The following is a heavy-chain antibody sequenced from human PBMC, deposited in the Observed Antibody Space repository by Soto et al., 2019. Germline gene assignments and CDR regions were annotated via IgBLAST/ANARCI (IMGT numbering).Heavy chain of an antibody. D-gene: IGHD4-17*01. CDR1: GGTFSSYA. Sequence: ASVKVTCKASGGTFSSYAISWVRQAPGQGLEWMGGIIPIFGTANYAQKFQGRVTITADESTSTAYMELSSLRSEDTAVYYCARARFYGGNSYYFDYWGQGTLVTVSS. J-gene: IGHJ4*02. CDR3: ARARFYGGNSYYFDY. CDR2: IIPIFGTA. V-gene: IGHV1-69*13.